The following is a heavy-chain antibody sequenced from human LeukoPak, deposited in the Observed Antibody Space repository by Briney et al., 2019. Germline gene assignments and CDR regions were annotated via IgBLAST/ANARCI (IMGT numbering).Heavy chain of an antibody. D-gene: IGHD4-17*01. Sequence: PGGSLRLSCAASGFTFSSYPMNWVRQAPGRGLEWVSSISSSSTYTYYADSVKGRFTISRDNAKHSLFLQMHSLRVKDTAVYYCARRYGDYGRYFDYWGQGALVTVSS. CDR3: ARRYGDYGRYFDY. V-gene: IGHV3-21*01. J-gene: IGHJ4*02. CDR1: GFTFSSYP. CDR2: ISSSSTYT.